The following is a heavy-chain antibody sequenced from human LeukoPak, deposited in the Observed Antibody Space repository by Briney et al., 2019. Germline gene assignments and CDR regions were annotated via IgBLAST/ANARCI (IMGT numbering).Heavy chain of an antibody. CDR1: GYTFTSSG. D-gene: IGHD2-2*01. J-gene: IGHJ3*02. CDR2: ISAYNGNT. Sequence: ASVKVSCKASGYTFTSSGISWVRQAPGQGLEWMGWISAYNGNTNYAQKLQGRVTMTTDTSTSTAYMELRSLRSDDTAVYYCAKEHLPAVNAFDIWGQGTMVTVSS. V-gene: IGHV1-18*01. CDR3: AKEHLPAVNAFDI.